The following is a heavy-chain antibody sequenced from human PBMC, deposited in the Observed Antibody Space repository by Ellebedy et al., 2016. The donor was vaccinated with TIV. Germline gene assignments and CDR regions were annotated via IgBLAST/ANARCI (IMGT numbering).Heavy chain of an antibody. CDR2: ISYDGSNK. D-gene: IGHD4-23*01. V-gene: IGHV3-30-3*01. CDR3: ARDQDYGGNSYDY. Sequence: GESLKISXAASGFTFSSYAMHWVRQAPGKGLEWVAVISYDGSNKYYADSVKGRFTISRDNSKNTLYLQMNSLRAEDTAVYYCARDQDYGGNSYDYWGQGTLVTVSS. J-gene: IGHJ4*02. CDR1: GFTFSSYA.